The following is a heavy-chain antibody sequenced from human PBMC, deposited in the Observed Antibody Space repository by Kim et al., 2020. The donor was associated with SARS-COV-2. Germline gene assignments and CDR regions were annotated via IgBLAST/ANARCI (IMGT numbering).Heavy chain of an antibody. Sequence: SETLSLTCTVSGGSISSSFNYWGWIRQPPGKGLEWIGSVYHSGSTYDSPSLKSRVTVSVDRSKNQFSLKVTSVTAADTAVYFCARLPHDSSGYVDCWGQGILVTVSS. CDR1: GGSISSSFNY. V-gene: IGHV4-39*01. CDR2: VYHSGST. J-gene: IGHJ4*02. D-gene: IGHD3-22*01. CDR3: ARLPHDSSGYVDC.